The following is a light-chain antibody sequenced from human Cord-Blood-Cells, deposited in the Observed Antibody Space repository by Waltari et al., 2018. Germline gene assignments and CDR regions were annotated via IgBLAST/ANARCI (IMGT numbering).Light chain of an antibody. Sequence: EIVLTQSPGTLAVSPGDRATLTCRASQCVSSSYLAWYQQKPGQAPRLLIYGASSRATGIPDRFSGSGSGTDFTLTISRLEPEDFAVYYCQQYGSSPRTFGQGTTVEIK. J-gene: IGKJ1*01. CDR3: QQYGSSPRT. V-gene: IGKV3-20*01. CDR1: QCVSSSY. CDR2: GAS.